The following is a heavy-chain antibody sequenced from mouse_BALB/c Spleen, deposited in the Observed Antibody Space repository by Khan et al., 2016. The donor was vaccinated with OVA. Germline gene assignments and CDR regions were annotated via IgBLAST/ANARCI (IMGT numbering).Heavy chain of an antibody. D-gene: IGHD2-4*01. Sequence: QVQLKQSGPGLVQPSQSLSITCTVSGFSLTTYGVHWVRQSPGKGLEWLGVIWSGGSTDYNAAFISRLIIIKDNSKSQVFFKMNSLQANDTAIYYCARNYDYDEGLAYWGQGTLVIVSA. CDR1: GFSLTTYG. CDR3: ARNYDYDEGLAY. V-gene: IGHV2-2*02. J-gene: IGHJ3*01. CDR2: IWSGGST.